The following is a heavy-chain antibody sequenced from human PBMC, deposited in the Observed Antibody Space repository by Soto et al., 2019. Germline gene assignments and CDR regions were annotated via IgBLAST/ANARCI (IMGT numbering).Heavy chain of an antibody. Sequence: QVQLVESGGGVVQPGRSLRLSCAASGFTFSSYAMHWVRQAPGKGLEWVAVISYDGSNKYYADSVKGRFTISRDNSKNTLYLQMNGLRAENTAVYYCARDGSTSGGWGNFDYCGQGTLVTVSS. CDR2: ISYDGSNK. D-gene: IGHD7-27*01. V-gene: IGHV3-30-3*01. CDR1: GFTFSSYA. J-gene: IGHJ4*02. CDR3: ARDGSTSGGWGNFDY.